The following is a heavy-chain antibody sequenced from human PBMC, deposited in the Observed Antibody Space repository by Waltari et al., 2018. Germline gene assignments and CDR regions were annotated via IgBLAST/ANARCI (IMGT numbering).Heavy chain of an antibody. CDR3: ARARLRSSMSEYFQH. J-gene: IGHJ1*01. Sequence: QVQLQESGPGLVKPSETLSLTCAVSGSSISSGYYWGGIRQPPGKGLEWIGSIYHSGSTYYNPSLKSRVTISVDTSKNQFSLKLSSVTAADTAVYYCARARLRSSMSEYFQHWGQGTLVTVSS. CDR1: GSSISSGYY. CDR2: IYHSGST. D-gene: IGHD4-17*01. V-gene: IGHV4-38-2*01.